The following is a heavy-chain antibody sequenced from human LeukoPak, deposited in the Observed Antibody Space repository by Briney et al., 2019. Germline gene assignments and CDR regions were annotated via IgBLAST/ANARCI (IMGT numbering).Heavy chain of an antibody. CDR1: GGSISSYY. J-gene: IGHJ6*03. CDR2: IYYSGST. V-gene: IGHV4-59*08. CDR3: ARLGPYYDFWSGYYTTGYYYYMDV. Sequence: KPSETLSLTCTVSGGSISSYYWSWIRQPPGKGLEWIGYIYYSGSTNYNPSLKSRVTISVDTSKNQFPLKLSSVTAADTAVYYCARLGPYYDFWSGYYTTGYYYYMDVWGKGTTVTVSS. D-gene: IGHD3-3*01.